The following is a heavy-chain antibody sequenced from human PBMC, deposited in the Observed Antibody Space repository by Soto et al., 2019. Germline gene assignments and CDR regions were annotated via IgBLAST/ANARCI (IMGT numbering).Heavy chain of an antibody. D-gene: IGHD5-12*01. J-gene: IGHJ6*02. CDR1: GYTFTSYA. CDR3: ARSTDRGYARVVYGMDV. V-gene: IGHV1-3*01. Sequence: ASVKVSCKASGYTFTSYAMHWVRQAPGQRLEWMGWINAGNGNTKYSQKFQGRVTITRDTSASTAYMELSSLRSEDTAVYYCARSTDRGYARVVYGMDVWGQGTTVTVSS. CDR2: INAGNGNT.